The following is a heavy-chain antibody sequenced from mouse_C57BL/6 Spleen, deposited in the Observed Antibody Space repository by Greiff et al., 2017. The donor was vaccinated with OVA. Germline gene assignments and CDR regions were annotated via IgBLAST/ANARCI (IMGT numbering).Heavy chain of an antibody. D-gene: IGHD1-1*01. CDR3: ASDYYGRSNWYYGV. V-gene: IGHV1-22*01. CDR2: INPNNGGT. J-gene: IGHJ1*03. Sequence: EVQLQQPGPELVKPGASVKMSCKASGYTFTDYNMHWVKQSHGKSLEWIGYINPNNGGTSYNKKFKGKATLTVNKSSSTAYMELRSLTSEDSAVSYSASDYYGRSNWYYGVWGTGNTVTVSS. CDR1: GYTFTDYN.